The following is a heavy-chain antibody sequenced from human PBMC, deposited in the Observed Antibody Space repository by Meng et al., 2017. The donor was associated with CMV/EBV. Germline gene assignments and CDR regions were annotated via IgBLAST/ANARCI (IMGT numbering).Heavy chain of an antibody. CDR2: ITSSGRTK. J-gene: IGHJ4*02. CDR1: GFIFSDYY. V-gene: IGHV3-11*01. CDR3: ARDLPSDPSLDPIGLDY. Sequence: GGSLRLSCAASGFIFSDYYMSWSRQAPGKGLGWVSYITSSGRTKYYADSVKGRFTISRANAKNSLYLQMNSLRAEDTALYYCARDLPSDPSLDPIGLDYWGQGTLVTVSS. D-gene: IGHD2-2*03.